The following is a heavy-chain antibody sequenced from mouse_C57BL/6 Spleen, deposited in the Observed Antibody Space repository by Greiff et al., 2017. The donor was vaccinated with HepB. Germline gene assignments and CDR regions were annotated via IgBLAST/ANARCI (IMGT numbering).Heavy chain of an antibody. J-gene: IGHJ4*01. CDR3: ARKEVSYASKNAMDY. V-gene: IGHV1-50*01. CDR1: GYTFTSYW. Sequence: QVQLQQPGAELVKPGASVKLSCKASGYTFTSYWMQWVKQRPGQGLEWIGEIDPSDSYTNYNQKFKGKATLTVDTSSSTAYLQLSSLTSEDSAVYYCARKEVSYASKNAMDYWGQRTSGTVSS. CDR2: IDPSDSYT. D-gene: IGHD1-1*01.